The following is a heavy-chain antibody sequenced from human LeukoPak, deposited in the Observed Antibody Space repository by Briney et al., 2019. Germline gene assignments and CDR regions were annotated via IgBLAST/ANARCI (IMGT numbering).Heavy chain of an antibody. Sequence: ASVKVSCKASGYTFTGYFIHWVRQAPGQGLEWMGWINPNSGGTNYAQKFQGRVTMTRDTSISTAYMELSRLRSDDTAVYYCARNFAPVVPWFDPWGQGTLVTVSS. V-gene: IGHV1-2*02. D-gene: IGHD4-23*01. J-gene: IGHJ5*02. CDR3: ARNFAPVVPWFDP. CDR2: INPNSGGT. CDR1: GYTFTGYF.